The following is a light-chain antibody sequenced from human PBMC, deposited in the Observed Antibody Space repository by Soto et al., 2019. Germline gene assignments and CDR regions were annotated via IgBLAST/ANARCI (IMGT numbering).Light chain of an antibody. J-gene: IGLJ1*01. Sequence: QSALTQPASVSGSPGQSITISCTGTSSDVGGYNYVSWYQQHPGKAPKLMIYDVSNRPSGVSNRFSGSKSGNTASLTISGLQAEDEGDYYCSSYTSSSTLEGVFGTGTKRTVL. CDR3: SSYTSSSTLEGV. CDR2: DVS. CDR1: SSDVGGYNY. V-gene: IGLV2-14*01.